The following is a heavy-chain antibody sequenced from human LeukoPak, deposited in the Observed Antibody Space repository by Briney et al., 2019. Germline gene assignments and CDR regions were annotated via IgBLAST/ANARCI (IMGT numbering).Heavy chain of an antibody. CDR2: IIPIFGTA. V-gene: IGHV1-69*05. Sequence: SVKVSCKAFGGTFSSYAISWVRQAPGQGLEWMGRIIPIFGTANYAQKFQGRVTITTDESTSTAYMELSSLRSEDTAVYYCARGGTKKSYYYDSSGFPDAFDIWGQGTMVTVSS. J-gene: IGHJ3*02. D-gene: IGHD3-22*01. CDR3: ARGGTKKSYYYDSSGFPDAFDI. CDR1: GGTFSSYA.